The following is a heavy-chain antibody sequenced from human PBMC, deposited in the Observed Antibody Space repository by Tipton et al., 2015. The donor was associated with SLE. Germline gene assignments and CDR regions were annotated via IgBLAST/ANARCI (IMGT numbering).Heavy chain of an antibody. V-gene: IGHV3-48*01. CDR1: GFTFSSYS. Sequence: GSLRLSCAASGFTFSSYSMNWVRQAPGKGLEWVSYISSSSSTIYYADSVKGRFTISRDNAKNSLYLQMNSLRAEDTAVYYCARGPWLRAVAGLGAFDIWGQGTMVTVSS. CDR2: ISSSSSTI. CDR3: ARGPWLRAVAGLGAFDI. J-gene: IGHJ3*02. D-gene: IGHD6-19*01.